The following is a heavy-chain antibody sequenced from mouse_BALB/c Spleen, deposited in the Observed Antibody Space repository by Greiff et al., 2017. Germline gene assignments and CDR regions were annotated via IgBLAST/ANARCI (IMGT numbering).Heavy chain of an antibody. CDR3: ARSYDYDVAWFAY. V-gene: IGHV3-2*02. D-gene: IGHD2-4*01. CDR2: ISYSGST. Sequence: EVQLQESGPGLVKPSQSLSLTCTVTGYSITSDYAWHWIRQFPGNKLEWMGYISYSGSTSYNPSLKSRISITRDTSKNQFFLQLNSVTTEDTATYYCARSYDYDVAWFAYWGQGTLVTVSA. J-gene: IGHJ3*01. CDR1: GYSITSDYA.